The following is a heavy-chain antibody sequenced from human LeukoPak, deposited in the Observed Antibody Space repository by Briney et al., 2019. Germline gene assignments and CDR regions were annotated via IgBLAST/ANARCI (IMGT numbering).Heavy chain of an antibody. J-gene: IGHJ6*04. CDR2: ITSSSSYI. Sequence: KSGGSLRLSCAASGFTFSSYTMNWVRQAPGKGLEWVSSITSSSSYIYYTDSVKGRFTISRDNAKNSLYLQMNSLRAEDTAVYHCASSSWYDSPGVVWGKGTTVTVSS. CDR3: ASSSWYDSPGVV. CDR1: GFTFSSYT. V-gene: IGHV3-21*01. D-gene: IGHD6-13*01.